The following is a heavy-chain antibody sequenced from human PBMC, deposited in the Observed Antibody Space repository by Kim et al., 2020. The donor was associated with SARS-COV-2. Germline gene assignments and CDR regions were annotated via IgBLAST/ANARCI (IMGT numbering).Heavy chain of an antibody. CDR2: ITGNGAVT. J-gene: IGHJ4*02. V-gene: IGHV3-23*01. Sequence: RGSLRLSCAASGFTFSTYGMSWVRQAPGKGLEWVSAITGNGAVTYYADSVKGRFAISRDNSKNTLYLQMNSLRAEDTAIYYCAKRGVDAVMGRLCDYWGQGTLVTVSS. D-gene: IGHD5-18*01. CDR3: AKRGVDAVMGRLCDY. CDR1: GFTFSTYG.